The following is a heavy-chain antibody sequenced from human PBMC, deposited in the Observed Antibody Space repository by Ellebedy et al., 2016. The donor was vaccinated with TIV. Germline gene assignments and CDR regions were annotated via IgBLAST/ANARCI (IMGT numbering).Heavy chain of an antibody. Sequence: GESLKISCAASGFTFSGSAMHWVRQAPGKGLEWVAFIWYDGSNKYYADSVKGRFTISRDNSKNTLYLQMNTLGVEDTAVYYCARLLGEMKYYYGLDVWGQGTTVTVTS. CDR1: GFTFSGSA. D-gene: IGHD3-10*01. CDR3: ARLLGEMKYYYGLDV. CDR2: IWYDGSNK. J-gene: IGHJ6*02. V-gene: IGHV3-30*04.